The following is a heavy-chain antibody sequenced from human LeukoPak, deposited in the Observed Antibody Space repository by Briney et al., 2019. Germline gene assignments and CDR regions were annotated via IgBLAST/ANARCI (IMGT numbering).Heavy chain of an antibody. J-gene: IGHJ4*02. D-gene: IGHD3-10*01. Sequence: PSETLSLTCTVSGVSISSSSYYWGWIRQPPGKGLEWIGSIYYSRSTYYNPSLKCRVTISVDTSKNQFSLKLSSVTAADTAVYYCAREYYGSGSEFDYWGQGTLVTVSS. CDR2: IYYSRST. CDR3: AREYYGSGSEFDY. V-gene: IGHV4-39*07. CDR1: GVSISSSSYY.